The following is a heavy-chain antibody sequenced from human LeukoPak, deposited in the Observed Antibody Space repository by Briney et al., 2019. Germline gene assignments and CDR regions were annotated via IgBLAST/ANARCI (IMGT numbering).Heavy chain of an antibody. CDR3: ARQAVALDYYYYYMDV. J-gene: IGHJ6*03. CDR1: GFTFSSYW. CDR2: INSDGSST. V-gene: IGHV3-74*01. Sequence: GGSLRLSCAASGFTFSSYWMHWVRQAPGKGLVWVSRINSDGSSTSYADSVKGRFTISRDNAKNTLYLQMNSLRAEDTAVYYCARQAVALDYYYYYMDVWGKGTTVTVSS. D-gene: IGHD6-19*01.